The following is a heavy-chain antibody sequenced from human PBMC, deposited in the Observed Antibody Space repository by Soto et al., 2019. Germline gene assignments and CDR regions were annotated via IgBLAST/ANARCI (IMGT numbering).Heavy chain of an antibody. Sequence: PSETLSLTCAVYGGSFSGYYRSWIRQPPGKGLEWIGEINHSGSTNYNPSLKSRVTISVDTSKNQFSLKLSSVTAADTAVYYCARVGVVPADPRLRWFDPWGQGTLVTVSS. CDR3: ARVGVVPADPRLRWFDP. CDR2: INHSGST. CDR1: GGSFSGYY. J-gene: IGHJ5*02. D-gene: IGHD2-2*01. V-gene: IGHV4-34*01.